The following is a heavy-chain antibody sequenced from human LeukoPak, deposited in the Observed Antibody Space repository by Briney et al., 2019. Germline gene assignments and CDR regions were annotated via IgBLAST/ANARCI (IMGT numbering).Heavy chain of an antibody. CDR1: GGTFSSYA. CDR3: ARPLGYQLLLGGLEV. Sequence: SVKVSCKASGGTFSSYAISWVRQAPGQGLEWMGGIIPIFGTANYAQKFQGRVTITADESTSTAYMELSSLRSEDTAVYYCARPLGYQLLLGGLEVWGQGTLVTVSS. D-gene: IGHD2-2*01. J-gene: IGHJ4*02. V-gene: IGHV1-69*01. CDR2: IIPIFGTA.